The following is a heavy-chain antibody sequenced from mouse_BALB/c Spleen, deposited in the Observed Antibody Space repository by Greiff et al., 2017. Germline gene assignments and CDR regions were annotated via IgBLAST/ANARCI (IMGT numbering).Heavy chain of an antibody. D-gene: IGHD2-12*01. CDR2: IWAGGST. CDR3: AREKDYSRYAMDY. J-gene: IGHJ4*01. Sequence: VKLMESGPGLVAPSQSLSITCTVSGFSLTSYGVHWVRQPPGKGLEWLGVIWAGGSTNYNSALMSRLSISKDNSKSQVFLKMNSLQTDDTAMYDCAREKDYSRYAMDYGGQGTSVTVSS. CDR1: GFSLTSYG. V-gene: IGHV2-9*02.